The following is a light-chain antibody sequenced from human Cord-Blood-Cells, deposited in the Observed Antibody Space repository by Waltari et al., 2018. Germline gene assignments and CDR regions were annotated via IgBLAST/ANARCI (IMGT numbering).Light chain of an antibody. CDR1: RSNLGSTT. CDR3: AAWDDSLNGVV. V-gene: IGLV1-44*01. CDR2: SNK. J-gene: IGLJ2*01. Sequence: QSLLTQPPSASGTPGQRVTISCSGTRSNLGSTTLNLYQQLPGTAPKLLIYSNKQRPSGVPDRFSGSKSGTSASLAISGLQSEDEADYYCAAWDDSLNGVVFGGGTKLTVL.